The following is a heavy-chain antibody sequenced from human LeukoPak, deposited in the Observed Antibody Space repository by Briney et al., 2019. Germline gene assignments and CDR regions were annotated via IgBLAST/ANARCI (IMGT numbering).Heavy chain of an antibody. CDR1: GFSFSDTW. Sequence: GGSLRLSCAASGFSFSDTWMNWVRQAPGKGLEWVSSISSSSSYIYYADSVKGRFTISRDNAKNSLYLQMNSLRAEDTAVYYCARDGTYCSSTSCYPHGMDVWGQGTTVTVSS. CDR2: ISSSSSYI. V-gene: IGHV3-21*01. CDR3: ARDGTYCSSTSCYPHGMDV. D-gene: IGHD2-2*01. J-gene: IGHJ6*02.